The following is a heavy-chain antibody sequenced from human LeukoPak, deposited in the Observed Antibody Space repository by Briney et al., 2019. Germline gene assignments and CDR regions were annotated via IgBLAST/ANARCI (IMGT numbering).Heavy chain of an antibody. J-gene: IGHJ4*02. CDR3: VRGAGWYPF. Sequence: SETLSLTCAVYGGSFSGYYWSWIRQPPGKGLEWIGEINHSGSTNYNPSLKSRVTISVNTSKNQFSLKLSSVTAADTAVYYCVRGAGWYPFWGQGTLVTVSS. D-gene: IGHD6-19*01. CDR1: GGSFSGYY. CDR2: INHSGST. V-gene: IGHV4-34*01.